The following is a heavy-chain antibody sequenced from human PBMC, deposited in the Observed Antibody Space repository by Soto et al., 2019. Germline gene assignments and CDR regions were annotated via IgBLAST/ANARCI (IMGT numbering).Heavy chain of an antibody. J-gene: IGHJ4*02. CDR3: TPPVLWFGELREYG. CDR2: IKSKTDGGTT. CDR1: GFTFSNAW. V-gene: IGHV3-15*07. Sequence: EVQLVESGGGLVKPGGSLRLSCAASGFTFSNAWMNWVRQAPGKGLEWVDRIKSKTDGGTTDYAAPVKGRFTISRDDSKNTLYLQMNSLKTEDTAVYYCTPPVLWFGELREYGWGQGTLVTVSS. D-gene: IGHD3-10*01.